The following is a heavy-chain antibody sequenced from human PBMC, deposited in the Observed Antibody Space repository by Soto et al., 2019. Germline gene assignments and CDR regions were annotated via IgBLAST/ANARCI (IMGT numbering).Heavy chain of an antibody. J-gene: IGHJ3*02. D-gene: IGHD3-22*01. CDR1: GGSISSSNW. V-gene: IGHV4-4*02. CDR3: ARIMIVVKKLGAFDI. Sequence: SETLSLTCAVSGGSISSSNWWSWVRQPPGKGLEWIGEIYHSGSTNYNPSLKSRVTISVDKSKNQFSLKLSSVTAADTAVYYCARIMIVVKKLGAFDIWGQGTMVTVSS. CDR2: IYHSGST.